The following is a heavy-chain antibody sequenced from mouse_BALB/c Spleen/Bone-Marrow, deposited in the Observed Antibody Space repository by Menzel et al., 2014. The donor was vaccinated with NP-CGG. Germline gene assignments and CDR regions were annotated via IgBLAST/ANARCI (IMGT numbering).Heavy chain of an antibody. Sequence: QVQLQQSGVELVKPGASVKLSCKASGNTFTSYDINWVRQRPEQGLEWIGWIFPGDSTTKYNEKFKGKATLSTDKSSKTVHMQLSRLTSEDSAVYFCVRSRLRDWYFDVWGAGTTVTISS. CDR1: GNTFTSYD. D-gene: IGHD1-2*01. J-gene: IGHJ1*01. CDR3: VRSRLRDWYFDV. V-gene: IGHV1-85*01. CDR2: IFPGDSTT.